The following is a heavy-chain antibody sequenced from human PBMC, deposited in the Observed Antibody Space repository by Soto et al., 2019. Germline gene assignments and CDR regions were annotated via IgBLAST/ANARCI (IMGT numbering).Heavy chain of an antibody. V-gene: IGHV1-18*04. CDR1: GYTFTSYG. J-gene: IGHJ6*02. Sequence: QVQLVQSGAEVKKPGASVKVSCKASGYTFTSYGISWVRQAPGQGLEWMGGISAYNGNTNYAQKLQGRVTMTTDTSTSTAYMELRSLRSDDTAVYYCARDLPFIVVPAAMGPDYYYYGMDVWGQGTTVTVSS. D-gene: IGHD2-2*01. CDR2: ISAYNGNT. CDR3: ARDLPFIVVPAAMGPDYYYYGMDV.